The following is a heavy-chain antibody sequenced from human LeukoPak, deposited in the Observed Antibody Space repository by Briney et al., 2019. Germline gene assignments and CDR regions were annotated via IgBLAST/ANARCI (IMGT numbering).Heavy chain of an antibody. J-gene: IGHJ5*02. V-gene: IGHV1-18*01. CDR2: ISAYHGNT. CDR3: ARDPRTYYDIPQFHWFDP. Sequence: ASVKASCKPSGYTFTSYDINWVRQATGQGLEWMGCISAYHGNTNYAQKFQGRVTMTTDTSTSTAYMELRSLRSDDTAVYYCARDPRTYYDIPQFHWFDPWGQGTLVTVSS. D-gene: IGHD3-9*01. CDR1: GYTFTSYD.